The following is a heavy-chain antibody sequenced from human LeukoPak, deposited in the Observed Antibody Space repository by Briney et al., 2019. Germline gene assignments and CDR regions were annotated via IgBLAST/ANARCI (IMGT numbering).Heavy chain of an antibody. V-gene: IGHV3-74*01. Sequence: VGSLRLSSAPSLFTSTKHWLHSGCQSPREGVVVVSRINSDGNSTIYADSVKGRFTISRDNAKSTVYLQMNSVRAEDTAVYYCARTGTGGDLDIWGQGTMVTVSS. CDR1: LFTSTKHW. CDR3: ARTGTGGDLDI. J-gene: IGHJ3*02. D-gene: IGHD2-8*02. CDR2: INSDGNST.